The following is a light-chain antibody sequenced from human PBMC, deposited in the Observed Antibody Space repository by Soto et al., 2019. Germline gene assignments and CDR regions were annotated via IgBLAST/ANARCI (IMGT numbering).Light chain of an antibody. CDR2: GAS. J-gene: IGKJ2*01. CDR3: QQYGSSIT. Sequence: EIVLTQSPGTLSLSPGEIATLSCRASQSVSSRSLAWYQHKGGQAPRLLIYGASRRATGLPDRFSVSGSGTDFTRTISRLEHADFALYYCQQYGSSITSGQGTKLEIK. V-gene: IGKV3-20*01. CDR1: QSVSSRS.